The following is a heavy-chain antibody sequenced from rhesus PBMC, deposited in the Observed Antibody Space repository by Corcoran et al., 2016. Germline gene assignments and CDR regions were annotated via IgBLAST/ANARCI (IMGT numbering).Heavy chain of an antibody. CDR2: IKHKANGGTE. Sequence: EVRLVESGGGLVQPGGSLRLSCAASGFTFSAYYLSWVRQTPGKGPEGIVLIKHKANGGTEEYAASVKGRFTISRDDSKSIASLQMNSLKTEDTAVYYCARSGNSLDVWGRGVLVTVSS. CDR1: GFTFSAYY. V-gene: IGHV3-116*02. CDR3: ARSGNSLDV. J-gene: IGHJ5-2*02.